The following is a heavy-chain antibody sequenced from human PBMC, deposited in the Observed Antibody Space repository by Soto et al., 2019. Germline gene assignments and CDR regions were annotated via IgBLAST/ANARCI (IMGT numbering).Heavy chain of an antibody. CDR1: GGSITGGNYN. V-gene: IGHV4-39*01. CDR3: AGQNYIWGNSDS. D-gene: IGHD3-16*01. CDR2: IFKSGST. J-gene: IGHJ4*02. Sequence: SETLSLTCTVSGGSITGGNYNWAWIRQAPGKGLEWIGAIFKSGSTYYNPSLKSRVTISVDTSKNQFSLKLTFVTAADTAVYYCAGQNYIWGNSDSWGQGALVTVSS.